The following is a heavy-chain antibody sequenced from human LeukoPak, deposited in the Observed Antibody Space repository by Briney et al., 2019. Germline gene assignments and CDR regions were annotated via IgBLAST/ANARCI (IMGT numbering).Heavy chain of an antibody. D-gene: IGHD2-15*01. Sequence: GGSLRLSCAASGFTFSTYAMPWVRQAPGKGLEWVALISYDGSNKYYADSVKGRFTISRDNSKNTLYLQMNSLSAEDTAVYYCSRAVVVITAPENWGQGTLVTVSS. CDR1: GFTFSTYA. J-gene: IGHJ4*02. CDR3: SRAVVVITAPEN. V-gene: IGHV3-30-3*01. CDR2: ISYDGSNK.